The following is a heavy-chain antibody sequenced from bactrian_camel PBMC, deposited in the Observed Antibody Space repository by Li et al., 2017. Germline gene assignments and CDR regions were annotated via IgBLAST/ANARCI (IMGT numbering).Heavy chain of an antibody. V-gene: IGHV3S40*01. Sequence: VQLVESGGGLVQPGGSLRLSCAASGFTFSSYDMSWVRQAPGKGLEWVSDINSGGGSTYYADSVKGRFTISRDNAKNTLYLQMNSLKTEDTAVYYCVTPSLYAQYNYWGQGTQVTVS. J-gene: IGHJ4*01. CDR1: GFTFSSYD. D-gene: IGHD1*01. CDR3: VTPSLYAQYNY. CDR2: INSGGGST.